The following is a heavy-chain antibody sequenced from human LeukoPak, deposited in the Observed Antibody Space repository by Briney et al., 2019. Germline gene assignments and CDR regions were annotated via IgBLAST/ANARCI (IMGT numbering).Heavy chain of an antibody. J-gene: IGHJ4*02. CDR1: GFTFSSYA. V-gene: IGHV3-30-3*01. D-gene: IGHD3-10*01. Sequence: SGGSLRLSCAASGFTFSSYAMHWVRQAPGKGLEWVAVISYDGSNKYYADSVKGRFTISRDNAKNSLYLQMNSLRAEDTAVYYCARDQGLYYGSGSPRDWGQGTLVTVSS. CDR3: ARDQGLYYGSGSPRD. CDR2: ISYDGSNK.